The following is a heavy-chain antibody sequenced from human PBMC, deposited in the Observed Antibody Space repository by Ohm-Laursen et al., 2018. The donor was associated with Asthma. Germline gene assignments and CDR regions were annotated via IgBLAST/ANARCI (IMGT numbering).Heavy chain of an antibody. CDR3: AIGEDDIGDSGWFEH. D-gene: IGHD2-21*02. V-gene: IGHV3-23*01. Sequence: SLRLSCAASGFTFSTYAMNWVRQAPGKGLEWVSDISGNGGRTKYADFVTGRFTISRDNSKNTLYLQMNSLRVEDTALYYCAIGEDDIGDSGWFEHWGQGTLVTVSS. CDR1: GFTFSTYA. J-gene: IGHJ5*02. CDR2: ISGNGGRT.